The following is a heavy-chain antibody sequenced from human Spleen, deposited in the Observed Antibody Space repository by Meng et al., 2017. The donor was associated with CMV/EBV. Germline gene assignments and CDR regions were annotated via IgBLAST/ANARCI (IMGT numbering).Heavy chain of an antibody. CDR2: ISSSSSYI. J-gene: IGHJ6*02. D-gene: IGHD1-26*01. CDR1: GFAFSIYN. Sequence: GESLKISCAASGFAFSIYNMNWVRQAPGKGLEWVSSISSSSSYIYYADSVKGRFTISRDNAKNSLYLQMNSLRAEDTAVYYCARDLGGNYGMDVWGQGTTVTVSS. CDR3: ARDLGGNYGMDV. V-gene: IGHV3-21*01.